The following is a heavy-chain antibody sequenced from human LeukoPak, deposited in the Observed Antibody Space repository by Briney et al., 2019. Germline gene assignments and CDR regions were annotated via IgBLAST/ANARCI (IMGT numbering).Heavy chain of an antibody. CDR3: AKARNSPNWFDP. V-gene: IGHV3-23*01. J-gene: IGHJ5*02. CDR2: ISGSGGST. Sequence: PGGSLRLSCAASGFTFSSYAMSWVRQAPGKGLEWVSAISGSGGSTYYADSVKGRFTISRDNSKNTLYLQVKSLRAEDTAVYYCAKARNSPNWFDPWGQGTLVTVSS. CDR1: GFTFSSYA. D-gene: IGHD5-18*01.